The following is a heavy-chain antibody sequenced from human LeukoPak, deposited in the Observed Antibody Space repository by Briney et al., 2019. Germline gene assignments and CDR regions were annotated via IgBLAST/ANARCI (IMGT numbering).Heavy chain of an antibody. CDR3: ARVLY. V-gene: IGHV1-69*04. CDR1: GGSFSSYA. CDR2: IIPSIGSV. Sequence: ASVKVSCKASGGSFSSYAISWVRQAPGQGLEWMGRIIPSIGSVNYAQKFQGRVTITADKSTSTAYMELSSLTSEDMAVYYCARVLYWGQGTLVTVSS. J-gene: IGHJ4*02.